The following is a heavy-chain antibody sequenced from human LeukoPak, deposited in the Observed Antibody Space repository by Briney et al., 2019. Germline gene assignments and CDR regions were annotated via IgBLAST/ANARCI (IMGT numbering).Heavy chain of an antibody. Sequence: PGGSLRLSCAASGFIFSNYWMSWVRQAPGKGLEWVAKIKQDGSEKYYVDSVKGRFTISRDNAKNSLFLQINSLRAEDTAVYYCARTKFVVGTHFFCSFDYWGQGTLVTVSS. CDR3: ARTKFVVGTHFFCSFDY. J-gene: IGHJ4*02. CDR2: IKQDGSEK. CDR1: GFIFSNYW. D-gene: IGHD2-21*01. V-gene: IGHV3-7*01.